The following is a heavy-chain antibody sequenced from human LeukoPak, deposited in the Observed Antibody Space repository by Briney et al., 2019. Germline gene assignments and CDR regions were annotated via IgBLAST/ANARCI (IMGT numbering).Heavy chain of an antibody. V-gene: IGHV4-4*07. J-gene: IGHJ4*02. CDR3: VRGTVTTLFDY. Sequence: PSETLSLTCFVTGGSISYYYWSWIRQPAGKGLEWIGRLYTSGSTDYNPSLKSRVTMSVDTSKNQFSLKLRSVTAADTAVYYCVRGTVTTLFDYWGQGTLVTVSS. CDR1: GGSISYYY. D-gene: IGHD4-17*01. CDR2: LYTSGST.